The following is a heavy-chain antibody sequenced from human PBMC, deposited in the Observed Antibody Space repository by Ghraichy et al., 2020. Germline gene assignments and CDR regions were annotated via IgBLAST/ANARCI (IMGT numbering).Heavy chain of an antibody. CDR3: ARAASFAFAI. V-gene: IGHV3-53*01. CDR2: IYSDGET. Sequence: GESLNISCAASGFTVSNSYMGWVRQAPGKGLEWVSYIYSDGETFSDVYVKGRFAIIRDSSKNTVYLQLNNLRAEDTAVYYCARAASFAFAIWGLVTLVT. CDR1: GFTVSNSY. J-gene: IGHJ3*02. D-gene: IGHD6-25*01.